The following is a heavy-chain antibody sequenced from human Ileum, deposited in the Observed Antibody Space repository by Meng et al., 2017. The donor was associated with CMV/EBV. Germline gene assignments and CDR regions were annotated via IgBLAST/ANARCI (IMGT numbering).Heavy chain of an antibody. D-gene: IGHD4-23*01. V-gene: IGHV4-39*07. J-gene: IGHJ4*02. Sequence: LRLQSPGPGLVKPSEPLSRTCAASGGSITINSYYWGWIRQPPGKGLEWIANIYYSGSTYYNPSLKSRVTISVDASKNQFSLKLSSVTAADTAVYYCARGYGGIFDYWGQGTLVTVSS. CDR3: ARGYGGIFDY. CDR2: IYYSGST. CDR1: GGSITINSYY.